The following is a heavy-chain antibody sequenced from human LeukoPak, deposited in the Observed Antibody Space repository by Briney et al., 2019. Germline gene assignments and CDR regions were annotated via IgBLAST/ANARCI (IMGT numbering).Heavy chain of an antibody. D-gene: IGHD1-14*01. CDR3: ARHGTFYYDMDV. J-gene: IGHJ6*03. CDR2: ISSSGST. V-gene: IGHV4-61*02. CDR1: GDSISSGDYY. Sequence: PSQTLSLTCTVSGDSISSGDYYWSWIRQPAGKGLEWIGRISSSGSTNYNPSLKSRVTISVDTSKNQFSLKLSSVTAADTAVYYCARHGTFYYDMDVWGKGTTVTVSS.